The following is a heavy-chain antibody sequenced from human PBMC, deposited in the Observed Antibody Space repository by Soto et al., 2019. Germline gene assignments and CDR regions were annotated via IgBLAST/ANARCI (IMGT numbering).Heavy chain of an antibody. J-gene: IGHJ4*02. D-gene: IGHD6-19*01. CDR3: ARLPGYSSGWYVSDAVFDL. CDR1: GGSITNTSHY. V-gene: IGHV4-39*01. Sequence: QLQLQESGPGLVNPSETLSLTCSVSGGSITNTSHYWGWIRQPPGKGLEWIGTVYYSGKTYYSPSLRGRLTMSVDTSKNQFSLKVSSVTVADTAVYYCARLPGYSSGWYVSDAVFDLWGQGTAVIVSS. CDR2: VYYSGKT.